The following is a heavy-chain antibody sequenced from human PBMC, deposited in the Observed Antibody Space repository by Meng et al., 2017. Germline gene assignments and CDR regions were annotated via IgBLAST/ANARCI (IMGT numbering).Heavy chain of an antibody. CDR1: GSTFTSYG. CDR3: GGRYYYDSSGYHLFDY. D-gene: IGHD3-22*01. Sequence: ASVKVSCKASGSTFTSYGISWVRQAPGQGLEWMGWISAYNGNTNYAQKLQGRVTMTTDTSAGTAYRELSSLRSEYTTVYYCGGRYYYDSSGYHLFDYWGQGTLVTVSS. V-gene: IGHV1-18*01. CDR2: ISAYNGNT. J-gene: IGHJ4*02.